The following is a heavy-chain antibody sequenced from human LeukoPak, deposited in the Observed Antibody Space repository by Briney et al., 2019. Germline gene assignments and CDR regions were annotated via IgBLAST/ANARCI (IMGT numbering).Heavy chain of an antibody. CDR2: ISPSGGTT. V-gene: IGHV1-46*01. Sequence: AASVRVSCKASGYTFSSSYVHWVRQAPGQGLEWMGIISPSGGTTTYAQKFQGRVTMTRDTSTSTVYMELSRLTSDDTAVYYCTIGYSNSGNDWGQGTLVTVSS. CDR3: TIGYSNSGND. CDR1: GYTFSSSY. J-gene: IGHJ4*02. D-gene: IGHD1-26*01.